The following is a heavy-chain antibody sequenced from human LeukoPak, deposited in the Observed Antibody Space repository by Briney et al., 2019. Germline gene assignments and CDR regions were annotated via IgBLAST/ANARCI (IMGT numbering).Heavy chain of an antibody. J-gene: IGHJ6*03. Sequence: GGSLRLSCAASGFTFSSYGMHWVRQAPGKGLEWVANIKQDGSEKYYVDSVKGRFTISRDNAKDSLYLQMNSLRAEDTAVYYCATIGGAYYYYYYMDVWGKGTTVTVSS. CDR2: IKQDGSEK. CDR3: ATIGGAYYYYYYMDV. V-gene: IGHV3-7*01. D-gene: IGHD1-26*01. CDR1: GFTFSSYG.